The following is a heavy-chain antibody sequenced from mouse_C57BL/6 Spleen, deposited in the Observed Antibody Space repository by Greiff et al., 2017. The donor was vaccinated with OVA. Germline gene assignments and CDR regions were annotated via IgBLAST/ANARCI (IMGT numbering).Heavy chain of an antibody. D-gene: IGHD4-1*02. CDR3: ARHFNWEDYFDY. CDR1: GFTFSSYG. J-gene: IGHJ2*01. V-gene: IGHV5-6*01. CDR2: ISSGGSYT. Sequence: EVQLVESGGDLVKPGGSLKLSCAASGFTFSSYGMSWVRQTPDKRLEWVATISSGGSYTYYPDSVKGRFTISRDNAKNTLYLQMSSLKAEDTAMYYCARHFNWEDYFDYWGQGTTLTVSS.